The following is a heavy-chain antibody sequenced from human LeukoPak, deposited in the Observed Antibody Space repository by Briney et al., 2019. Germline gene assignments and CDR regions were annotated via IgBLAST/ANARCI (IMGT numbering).Heavy chain of an antibody. D-gene: IGHD2-2*01. CDR1: GYTFTIYY. V-gene: IGHV1-46*01. J-gene: IGHJ6*02. CDR3: ARAPEYQLLLDGMDV. Sequence: ASVKVSCTASGYTFTIYYMHWVRQAPGQGLEWMGIINPSGGSTSYAQKFQGRVTMTRDTSTSTVYMELSSLRSEDTAVYYCARAPEYQLLLDGMDVWGQGTTVTVSS. CDR2: INPSGGST.